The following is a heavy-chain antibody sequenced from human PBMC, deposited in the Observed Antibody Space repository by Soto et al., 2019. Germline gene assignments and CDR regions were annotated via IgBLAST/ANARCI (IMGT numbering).Heavy chain of an antibody. V-gene: IGHV3-74*02. D-gene: IGHD6-13*01. Sequence: EMQLVESGGGLVQPGESLRLSCAASGFTFSRYWMHWVRQSPEKGLVWVSHINTDGSNSNYADSVKGRFTISRDNAKNTLYLQMDGLEAEDTALYYSARAAYSSSWYADFWGQGALVTVSS. J-gene: IGHJ4*02. CDR1: GFTFSRYW. CDR3: ARAAYSSSWYADF. CDR2: INTDGSNS.